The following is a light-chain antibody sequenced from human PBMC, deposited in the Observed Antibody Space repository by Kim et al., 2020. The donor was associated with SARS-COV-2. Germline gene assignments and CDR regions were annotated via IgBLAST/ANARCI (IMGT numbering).Light chain of an antibody. CDR2: TAS. CDR3: QQTYSASRA. J-gene: IGKJ1*01. V-gene: IGKV1-39*01. CDR1: QDISRY. Sequence: DIQMTQSPSSLSASVGDRVTITCRASQDISRYLNWYQQKPGKAPKLLIYTASSLQSGVPSRFTGSGSETDFTLTISSLQPEDFATYYCQQTYSASRAFGQGTKVGIK.